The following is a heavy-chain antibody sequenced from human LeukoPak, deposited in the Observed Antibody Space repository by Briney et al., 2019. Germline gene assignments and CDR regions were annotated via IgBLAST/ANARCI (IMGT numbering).Heavy chain of an antibody. CDR2: ISWNSGSI. CDR3: AKAPEYCSSTSCLSYYFDY. J-gene: IGHJ4*02. CDR1: GFTFSSYA. Sequence: GGSLRLSCAASGFTFSSYAMHWVRQAPGKGLEWVSGISWNSGSIGYADSVKGRFTISRDNAKNSLYLQMNSLRAEDTALYYCAKAPEYCSSTSCLSYYFDYWGQGTLVTVSS. D-gene: IGHD2-2*01. V-gene: IGHV3-9*01.